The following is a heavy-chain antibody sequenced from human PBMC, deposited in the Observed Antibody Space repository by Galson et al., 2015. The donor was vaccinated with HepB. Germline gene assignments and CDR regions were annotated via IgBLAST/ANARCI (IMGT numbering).Heavy chain of an antibody. D-gene: IGHD1-26*01. CDR3: AKMWEPEYYFDY. J-gene: IGHJ4*02. CDR1: GFTFGNYG. Sequence: SLRLSCAASGFTFGNYGMHWVRQAPGKGLEWVAVIWYDGSNKYYTDSVKGRFTISRDNSKNTLYLQMNSLRAEDTAVYYCAKMWEPEYYFDYWGQGTLVTVSS. V-gene: IGHV3-33*06. CDR2: IWYDGSNK.